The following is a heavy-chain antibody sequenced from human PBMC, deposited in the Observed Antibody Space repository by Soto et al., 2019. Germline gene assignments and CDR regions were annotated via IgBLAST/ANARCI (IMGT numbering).Heavy chain of an antibody. CDR1: GGTFSSYA. Sequence: QVQLVQSGAEVKKPGSSVKVSCKASGGTFSSYAISWVRQAPGQGLEWMGGIIPIFGTANYAQKFQGRVKITADKSPSTAYLELSSLRLEDTAVYYCARVSRAARDFDYWGQGTLVTVSS. D-gene: IGHD6-6*01. J-gene: IGHJ4*02. V-gene: IGHV1-69*06. CDR2: IIPIFGTA. CDR3: ARVSRAARDFDY.